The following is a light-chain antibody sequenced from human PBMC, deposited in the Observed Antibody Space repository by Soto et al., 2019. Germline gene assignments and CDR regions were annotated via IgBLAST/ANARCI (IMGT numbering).Light chain of an antibody. Sequence: DIVLTQSPGTLSLSPGDRATLSCRTSRFVSNYYVAWYQQRPGQAPRLLIYAASSRATDIPDRFSGSGSGTAFTLTISRLEPEDFSVYYCQHYAFPPPVFTFGPGTKVEI. CDR2: AAS. CDR1: RFVSNYY. V-gene: IGKV3-20*01. CDR3: QHYAFPPPVFT. J-gene: IGKJ3*01.